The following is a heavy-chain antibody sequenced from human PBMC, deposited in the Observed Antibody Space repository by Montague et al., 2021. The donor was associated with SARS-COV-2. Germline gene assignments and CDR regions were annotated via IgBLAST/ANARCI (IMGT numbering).Heavy chain of an antibody. V-gene: IGHV3-23*01. CDR3: AKDRQLVGDDAFDI. CDR2: ISISDGNT. J-gene: IGHJ3*02. Sequence: SLRLSCAASGFTFSSYAMSWVRQAPGKGLEWVSTISISDGNTYYADSVKGRFTISRDKSKNTPYLQMNSLRAEDTAVYYCAKDRQLVGDDAFDIWGQGTMVTVSS. CDR1: GFTFSSYA. D-gene: IGHD6-13*01.